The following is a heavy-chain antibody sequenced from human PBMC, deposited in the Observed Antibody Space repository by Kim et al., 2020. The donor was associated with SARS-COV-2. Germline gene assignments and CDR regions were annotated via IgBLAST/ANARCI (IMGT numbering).Heavy chain of an antibody. D-gene: IGHD2-15*01. V-gene: IGHV3-30*18. CDR3: AKRMGTFCGGGRCPPGQGTFDM. CDR1: GFTFSNYG. CDR2: ISYDGSRE. J-gene: IGHJ3*02. Sequence: GGSLRLSCAASGFTFSNYGMHWVRQAPGNGLEWLAVISYDGSREYYADSVKGRFTISRDNSKNTLYLQMNSLRAEDTAVYYCAKRMGTFCGGGRCPPGQGTFDMWGQGTMVTVSS.